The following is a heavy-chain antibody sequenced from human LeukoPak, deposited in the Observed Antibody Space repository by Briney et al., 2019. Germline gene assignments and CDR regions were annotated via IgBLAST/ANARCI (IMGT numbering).Heavy chain of an antibody. D-gene: IGHD6-13*01. V-gene: IGHV3-21*01. CDR1: GFTFSSYS. Sequence: GGSLRLSCAASGFTFSSYSMTWVRQAPGKGLEWVSSISSSSSYIYYADSVKGRFTISRDNAKNSLYLQMNSLRAEDTAVYYCASRGAAAGTYYMDVWGKGTTVTVSS. CDR3: ASRGAAAGTYYMDV. J-gene: IGHJ6*03. CDR2: ISSSSSYI.